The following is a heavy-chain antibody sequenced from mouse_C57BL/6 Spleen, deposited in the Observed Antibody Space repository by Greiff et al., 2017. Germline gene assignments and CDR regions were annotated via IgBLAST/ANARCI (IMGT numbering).Heavy chain of an antibody. CDR3: TTYGNWGY. CDR1: GFNFKDDY. J-gene: IGHJ2*01. CDR2: IDPENGDT. Sequence: VQLQQSGAELVRPGASVKLSCTASGFNFKDDYMHWVKQRPEQGLEWIGWIDPENGDTEYASKFQGKATITADTSSNTAYLQLSSLTSEDTAVYYCTTYGNWGYWGQGTTLTVSS. D-gene: IGHD2-1*01. V-gene: IGHV14-4*01.